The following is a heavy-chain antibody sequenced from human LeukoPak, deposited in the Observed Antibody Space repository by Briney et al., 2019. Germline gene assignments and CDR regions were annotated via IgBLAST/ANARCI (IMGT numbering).Heavy chain of an antibody. D-gene: IGHD3-10*01. CDR3: AKARGEFLTSLDY. CDR1: GFTLSNYG. Sequence: GGSLRLSCAASGFTLSNYGMHWGRQAPGKGLEWVAVISYDGSNKDYADSVKGRFTISRDNSKNTLYLQMNSLRAEDTAVYYCAKARGEFLTSLDYWGQGTLVTVSS. V-gene: IGHV3-30*18. J-gene: IGHJ4*02. CDR2: ISYDGSNK.